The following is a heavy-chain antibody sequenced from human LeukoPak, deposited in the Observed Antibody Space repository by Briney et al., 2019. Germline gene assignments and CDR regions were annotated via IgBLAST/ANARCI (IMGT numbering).Heavy chain of an antibody. CDR1: GFTFSDYY. V-gene: IGHV3-11*04. D-gene: IGHD4-17*01. J-gene: IGHJ5*02. Sequence: GGSLRLSCAASGFTFSDYYMSWIRQAPGKGPEWVSYISSSGSTIYYADSVKGRFTISRDNAKNSLYLQMNSLRAEDTAVYYCAKALSGDYEHWFDPWGQGTLVTVSS. CDR3: AKALSGDYEHWFDP. CDR2: ISSSGSTI.